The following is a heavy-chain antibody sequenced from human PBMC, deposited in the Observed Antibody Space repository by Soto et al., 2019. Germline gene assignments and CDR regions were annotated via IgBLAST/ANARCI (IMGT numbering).Heavy chain of an antibody. D-gene: IGHD1-1*01. Sequence: PSQTLSLTCAISGDSVSGNSAAWNWIRLSPSRDLEWLARTYYRSRWYNDYAVSVRSRITVNADTSKNQFSLQLTSVTPEDTAIYYCAGTTSHHWLYMDVWGRGTTVTVSS. CDR1: GDSVSGNSAA. CDR3: AGTTSHHWLYMDV. J-gene: IGHJ6*03. V-gene: IGHV6-1*01. CDR2: TYYRSRWYN.